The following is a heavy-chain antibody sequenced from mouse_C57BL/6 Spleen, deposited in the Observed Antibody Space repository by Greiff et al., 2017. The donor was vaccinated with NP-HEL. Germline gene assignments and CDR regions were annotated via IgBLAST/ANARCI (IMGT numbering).Heavy chain of an antibody. CDR2: IYPGDGDT. V-gene: IGHV1-82*01. J-gene: IGHJ4*01. CDR1: GYAFSSSW. CDR3: ARSHYYGSSPYYYAMDY. Sequence: QVQLQQSGPELVKPGASVKISCKASGYAFSSSWMNWVKQRPGKGLEWIGRIYPGDGDTNYNGKFKGKATLTADKSSSTAYMQLSSLTSEDSAVYFCARSHYYGSSPYYYAMDYWGQGTSVTVSS. D-gene: IGHD1-1*01.